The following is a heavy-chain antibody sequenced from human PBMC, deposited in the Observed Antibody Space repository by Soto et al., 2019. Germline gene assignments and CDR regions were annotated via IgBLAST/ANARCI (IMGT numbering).Heavy chain of an antibody. V-gene: IGHV2-5*02. CDR2: IYWDDAN. J-gene: IGHJ4*02. CDR3: AHNWNERFQY. Sequence: QITLKESGPTLVKPTQTLTLTCTFSGFSLSTSGVSVGWIRQPPGKALEWLALIYWDDANRHSPSLESRLTITKDTSQNQVVLTIPHVDPVDTATYYCAHNWNERFQYWGPGTLVPVSS. CDR1: GFSLSTSGVS. D-gene: IGHD1-1*01.